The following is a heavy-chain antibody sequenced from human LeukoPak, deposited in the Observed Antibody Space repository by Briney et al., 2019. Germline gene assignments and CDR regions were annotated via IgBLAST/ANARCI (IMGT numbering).Heavy chain of an antibody. D-gene: IGHD4-17*01. Sequence: PSETLSLTCNVSGYSISSGYQWGWIRQPPGKGLEWIGRIYTSGSTNYNPSLKSRVTISVDTSKNQFSLKLSSVTAADTAVYYCARFHMTTVTTWRFGPGAFDIWGQGTMVTVSS. CDR2: IYTSGST. J-gene: IGHJ3*02. V-gene: IGHV4-38-2*02. CDR1: GYSISSGYQ. CDR3: ARFHMTTVTTWRFGPGAFDI.